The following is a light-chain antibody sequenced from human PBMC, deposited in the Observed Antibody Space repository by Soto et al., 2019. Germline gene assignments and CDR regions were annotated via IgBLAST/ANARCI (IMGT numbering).Light chain of an antibody. J-gene: IGLJ2*01. CDR1: SSNIGSNP. CDR3: ATWDDSLNGLV. Sequence: QSVLTQPPSASGTPGQRVTISCSGGSSNIGSNPVNWYQQFPGTAPKPLIYFNDLRPSGVSDRFSGSKSGTSASLAISGLQSEDEADYYCATWDDSLNGLVFGGGTKLTVL. CDR2: FND. V-gene: IGLV1-44*01.